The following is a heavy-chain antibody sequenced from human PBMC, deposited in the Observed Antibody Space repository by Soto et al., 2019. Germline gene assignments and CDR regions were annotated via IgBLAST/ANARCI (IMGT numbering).Heavy chain of an antibody. J-gene: IGHJ4*02. D-gene: IGHD2-2*01. CDR1: GYTLSTYT. CDR3: ARSVVIPTAPDY. CDR2: INAGKGDT. V-gene: IGHV1-3*01. Sequence: ASVKVSCKAFGYTLSTYTLHGGCQAPGQRLEWMEWINAGKGDTKYSQKLQGRGTITRDTSASTAYMELSSLRSEDTAMYYCARSVVIPTAPDYWGQGTPVTVSS.